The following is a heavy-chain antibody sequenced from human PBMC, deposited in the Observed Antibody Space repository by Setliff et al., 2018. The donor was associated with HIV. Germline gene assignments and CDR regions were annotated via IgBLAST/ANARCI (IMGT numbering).Heavy chain of an antibody. Sequence: SETLSLTCAVYSGSFSGYRWTWIRQPPGKGLEWIGEINHRGSTTYNPSLRSRVTISVDPSKNQFSLKLSSVTAADTAVYYCARSRGTQQEEYYFDYWGPGTLVTVSS. V-gene: IGHV4-34*01. CDR2: INHRGST. CDR3: ARSRGTQQEEYYFDY. J-gene: IGHJ4*02. D-gene: IGHD5-12*01. CDR1: SGSFSGYR.